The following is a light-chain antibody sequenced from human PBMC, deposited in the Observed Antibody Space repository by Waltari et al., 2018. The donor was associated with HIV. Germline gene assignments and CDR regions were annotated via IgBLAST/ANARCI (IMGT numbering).Light chain of an antibody. CDR1: CPNIGRNF. J-gene: IGLJ1*01. Sequence: QSVLAQPPPASGTPGPRVTISCSGSCPNIGRNFVYWYQELPGTARQLPSYWNKQRPSGVPDRFSGSKAGTSASLAIGGLRSEDEADYYCAAWNDSLSGYVFGTGTKVTV. CDR2: WNK. V-gene: IGLV1-47*01. CDR3: AAWNDSLSGYV.